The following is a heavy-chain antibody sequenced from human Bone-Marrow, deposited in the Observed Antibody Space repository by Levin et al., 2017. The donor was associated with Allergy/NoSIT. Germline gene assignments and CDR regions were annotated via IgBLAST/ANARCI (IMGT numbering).Heavy chain of an antibody. D-gene: IGHD3-22*01. CDR3: ARDPARGYYDSSGYSGEH. Sequence: GGSLRLSCAASGFSFWHYTMNWVRQAPGKGLEWVSCISSSGDSTYYADSVKGRFTISRDNAKNSLYLQLNRLRDEDTALYYCARDPARGYYDSSGYSGEHWSQGTLVTVSS. CDR2: ISSSGDST. V-gene: IGHV3-48*02. J-gene: IGHJ1*01. CDR1: GFSFWHYT.